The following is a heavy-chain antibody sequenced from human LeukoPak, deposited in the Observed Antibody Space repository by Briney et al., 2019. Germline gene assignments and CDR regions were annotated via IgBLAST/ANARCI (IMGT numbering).Heavy chain of an antibody. J-gene: IGHJ6*02. CDR1: GFTFSSYA. Sequence: PGGSLRLSCAASGFTFSSYAVSWVRQAPGKGLEWVSAISGSGGSTYYADSVKGRFTISRDNSKNTLYLQMNSLRAEDTAVYYCALSRRDYYYYGMDVWGQGTTVTVSS. D-gene: IGHD5-24*01. CDR2: ISGSGGST. V-gene: IGHV3-23*01. CDR3: ALSRRDYYYYGMDV.